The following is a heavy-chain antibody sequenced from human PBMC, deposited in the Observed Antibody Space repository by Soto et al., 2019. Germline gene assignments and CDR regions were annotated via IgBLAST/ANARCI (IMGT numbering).Heavy chain of an antibody. CDR2: MSYSGST. V-gene: IGHV4-39*07. Sequence: PSETLSLTCTVPGDSISSSHNYWGWIRQPPGKGLEWIASMSYSGSTYYNPSLKSRVTISVDTSKNQFSLKLSSVTAADTAAYKCARKPLTWGQGTLVTVSS. CDR1: GDSISSSHNY. CDR3: ARKPLT. J-gene: IGHJ4*02.